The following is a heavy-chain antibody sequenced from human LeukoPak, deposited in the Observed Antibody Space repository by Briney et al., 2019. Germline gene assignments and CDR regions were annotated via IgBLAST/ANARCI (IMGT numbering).Heavy chain of an antibody. Sequence: GGSLRLSCAASGFTFGNYGMSWVRQAPGKGLEWVAGINWDGGSTDYADSVKGRFTISRDNAKNSLSLQMNSLRAEDTALYYCAGGASSSWPSYDDWGKGTLVTVSS. CDR2: INWDGGST. J-gene: IGHJ4*01. CDR3: AGGASSSWPSYDD. V-gene: IGHV3-20*04. CDR1: GFTFGNYG. D-gene: IGHD6-13*01.